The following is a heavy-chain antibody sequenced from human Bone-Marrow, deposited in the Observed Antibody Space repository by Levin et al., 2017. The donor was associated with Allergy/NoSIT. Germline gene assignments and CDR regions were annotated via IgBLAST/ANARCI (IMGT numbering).Heavy chain of an antibody. J-gene: IGHJ4*02. CDR2: ISHDGSKK. CDR3: ARDRLQWLVGDYFDC. CDR1: GFIFSNYA. V-gene: IGHV3-30*14. D-gene: IGHD6-19*01. Sequence: SCAASGFIFSNYAMYWVRQIPGKGLEWVAVISHDGSKKYYADSVKGRFTISRDNSKNTFYLQMNSLRAEDTAVFYCARDRLQWLVGDYFDCWGQGTLVTVSS.